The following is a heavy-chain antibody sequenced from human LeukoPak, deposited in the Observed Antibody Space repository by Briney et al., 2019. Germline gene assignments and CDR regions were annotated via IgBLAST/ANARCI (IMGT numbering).Heavy chain of an antibody. V-gene: IGHV4-59*01. Sequence: GSLRLSCAASGFTFSSYAMSWVRQAPGKGLEWIGYIYYSGSTNYNPSLKSRATISVDTSKNQFSLKLSSVTAADTAVYYCARDYGDIPPDWYYDLWGRGTLVTVSS. J-gene: IGHJ2*01. CDR3: ARDYGDIPPDWYYDL. CDR2: IYYSGST. D-gene: IGHD4-17*01. CDR1: GFTFSSYA.